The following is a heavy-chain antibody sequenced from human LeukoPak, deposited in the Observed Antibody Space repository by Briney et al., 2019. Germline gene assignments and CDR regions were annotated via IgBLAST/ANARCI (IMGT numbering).Heavy chain of an antibody. Sequence: ASVKVSCKASGYTFTSYGISWVRQAPGQGLEWMGWISAYNGNTNYAQKLQGRVTMTTDTSTSTAYMELRSLRSDDTAVYYCARVEDYSSSWYTFYYYYMDVWGKGTTVTVSS. D-gene: IGHD6-13*01. CDR2: ISAYNGNT. CDR1: GYTFTSYG. V-gene: IGHV1-18*01. CDR3: ARVEDYSSSWYTFYYYYMDV. J-gene: IGHJ6*03.